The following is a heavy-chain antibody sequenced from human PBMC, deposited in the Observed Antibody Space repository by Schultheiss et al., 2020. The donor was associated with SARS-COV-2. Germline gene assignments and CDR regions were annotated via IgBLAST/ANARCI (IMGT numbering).Heavy chain of an antibody. CDR2: ISSSSSYI. Sequence: GESLKISCAASGFTFSSYAMSWVRQAPGKGLEWVSAISSSSSYIYYADSVKGRFTISRDNSKNTLYLQMNSLRAEDTAVYYCVNGGSYAGGFDPWGQGTLVTVSS. CDR3: VNGGSYAGGFDP. CDR1: GFTFSSYA. V-gene: IGHV3-23*01. D-gene: IGHD1-26*01. J-gene: IGHJ5*02.